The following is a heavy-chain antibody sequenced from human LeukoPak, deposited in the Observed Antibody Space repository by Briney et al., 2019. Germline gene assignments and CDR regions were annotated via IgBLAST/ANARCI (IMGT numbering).Heavy chain of an antibody. CDR3: ARDIPLLYYDSSGYYYRY. D-gene: IGHD3-22*01. CDR2: ISAYNGNT. Sequence: ASVKVSCKASGYTFTSYGICWVRQAPGQGLEWMGWISAYNGNTNYAQKLQGRVTMTTDTSTSTAYMELRSLRSDDTAVYYCARDIPLLYYDSSGYYYRYWGQGTLVTVSS. V-gene: IGHV1-18*01. CDR1: GYTFTSYG. J-gene: IGHJ4*02.